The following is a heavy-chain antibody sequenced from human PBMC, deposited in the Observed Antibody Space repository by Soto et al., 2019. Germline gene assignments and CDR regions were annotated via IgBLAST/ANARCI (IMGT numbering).Heavy chain of an antibody. Sequence: GESLKISCQGSGYSFTSYWIGWVRQMPGKGLEWMGIIYPGDSDTRYSPSFQGQVTISTDKSISTAYLQWSSLKASDTAMYYCARHEPPVASDAFDIWGQGTMVTVSS. CDR1: GYSFTSYW. V-gene: IGHV5-51*01. J-gene: IGHJ3*02. CDR2: IYPGDSDT. D-gene: IGHD2-15*01. CDR3: ARHEPPVASDAFDI.